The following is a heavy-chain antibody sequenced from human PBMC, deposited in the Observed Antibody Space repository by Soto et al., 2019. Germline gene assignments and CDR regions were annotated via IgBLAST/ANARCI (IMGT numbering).Heavy chain of an antibody. J-gene: IGHJ4*02. Sequence: GGSLRLSCAASGFTFSSYAMSWVRQAPGKGLEWVSAISGSGGSTYYADSVKGRFTISRDNSKNTLYLQMNSLRAEDTAVYYCAKDTGYSSGWYDSYFDYWGQGTLVTVSS. CDR1: GFTFSSYA. V-gene: IGHV3-23*01. CDR2: ISGSGGST. D-gene: IGHD6-19*01. CDR3: AKDTGYSSGWYDSYFDY.